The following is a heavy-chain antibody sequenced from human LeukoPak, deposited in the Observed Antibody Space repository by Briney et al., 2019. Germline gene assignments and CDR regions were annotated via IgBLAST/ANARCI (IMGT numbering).Heavy chain of an antibody. V-gene: IGHV3-15*01. CDR1: GFTFSNAW. CDR3: ATWSRSSSSSPWSDY. D-gene: IGHD6-13*01. J-gene: IGHJ4*02. CDR2: IKSKTDGGTT. Sequence: PGGSLRLSCAASGFTFSNAWMTWARQAPGKGLEWVGRIKSKTDGGTTDYAAPVKGRFTISRDDSKNTLYLQMNSLKTEDTAVYYCATWSRSSSSSPWSDYWGQGTLVTVSS.